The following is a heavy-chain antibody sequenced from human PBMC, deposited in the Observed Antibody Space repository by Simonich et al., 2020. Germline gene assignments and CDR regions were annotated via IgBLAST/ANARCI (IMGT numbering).Heavy chain of an antibody. CDR1: GYTFTGYY. Sequence: QVQLVQSGAEVKKPGASVKVSCKASGYTFTGYYMHWVRQAPGQGLEWLVCINQNSGGTKYAQKFQGRVTMTRDTSISTAYMELSRLRSDDTAVYYCARARLYSSSHAFDIWGQGTMVTVSS. CDR2: INQNSGGT. D-gene: IGHD6-6*01. CDR3: ARARLYSSSHAFDI. V-gene: IGHV1-2*02. J-gene: IGHJ3*02.